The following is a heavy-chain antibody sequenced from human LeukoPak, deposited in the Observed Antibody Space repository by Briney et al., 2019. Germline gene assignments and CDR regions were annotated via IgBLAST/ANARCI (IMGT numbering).Heavy chain of an antibody. CDR2: ISAYTGNT. V-gene: IGHV1-18*01. J-gene: IGHJ4*02. CDR1: GYTLTHYG. CDR3: ARRRGYSSGSGFSPYYFDY. D-gene: IGHD2-15*01. Sequence: GASVKVSCKASGYTLTHYGISWVRQAPGQGLEWMGWISAYTGNTNYAQKIQGRVTMTTDTSTSTAYMELRSLRSDDTAVYYCARRRGYSSGSGFSPYYFDYWGQGTLVTVSS.